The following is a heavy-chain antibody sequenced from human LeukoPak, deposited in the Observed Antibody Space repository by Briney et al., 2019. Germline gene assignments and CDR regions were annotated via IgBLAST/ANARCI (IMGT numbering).Heavy chain of an antibody. Sequence: ASVKVSCKASVYTFTSYDINWVRQATGQALEWMGWMNPNSGNTGYAQKFQGRVTMTRNTSISTGYMELSSLRSEDTAVYYCARWDYCSGGSCYSDYWGQGTLVTVSS. D-gene: IGHD2-15*01. CDR3: ARWDYCSGGSCYSDY. J-gene: IGHJ4*02. V-gene: IGHV1-8*01. CDR2: MNPNSGNT. CDR1: VYTFTSYD.